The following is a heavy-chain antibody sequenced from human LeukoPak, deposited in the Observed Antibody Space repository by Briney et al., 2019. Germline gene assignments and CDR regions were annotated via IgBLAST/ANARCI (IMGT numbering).Heavy chain of an antibody. CDR2: IYYSGST. J-gene: IGHJ6*03. CDR3: ARGETKWGSSSWGYYYYYMDV. D-gene: IGHD6-13*01. CDR1: GGSISSSSYY. V-gene: IGHV4-39*07. Sequence: PSETLSLTCTVSGGSISSSSYYWGWIRQPPGKGLEWIGSIYYSGSTYYNPSLKSRVTISVDTSKNQFSLKLSSVTAADTAVYYCARGETKWGSSSWGYYYYYMDVWGKGTTVTISS.